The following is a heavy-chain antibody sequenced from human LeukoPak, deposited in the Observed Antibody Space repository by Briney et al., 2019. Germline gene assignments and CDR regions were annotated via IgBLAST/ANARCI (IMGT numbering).Heavy chain of an antibody. J-gene: IGHJ4*02. D-gene: IGHD1-26*01. Sequence: PGGSLRLSCAASGFTFSGSAMHWVRQASGKGLEWVGRIRSKANSYATAYAASVKGRFTISRDDSKNTAYLQMNSLKTEDTAVYYCTRGDSGSYFDYWGQGTLVTVSS. CDR2: IRSKANSYAT. V-gene: IGHV3-73*01. CDR1: GFTFSGSA. CDR3: TRGDSGSYFDY.